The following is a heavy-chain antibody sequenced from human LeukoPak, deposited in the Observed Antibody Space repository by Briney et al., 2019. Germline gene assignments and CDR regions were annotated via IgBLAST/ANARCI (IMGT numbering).Heavy chain of an antibody. D-gene: IGHD5-24*01. CDR3: ARIEMATISY. Sequence: GGSLRLSCAASGFTVSSNYMSWVRQAPGKGLEWVLVIYSGGSTYYADSVKGRFTISRDNSKNTLYLQMNSLRAEDTAVYYCARIEMATISYWGQGTLVTVSS. V-gene: IGHV3-53*01. CDR1: GFTVSSNY. J-gene: IGHJ4*02. CDR2: IYSGGST.